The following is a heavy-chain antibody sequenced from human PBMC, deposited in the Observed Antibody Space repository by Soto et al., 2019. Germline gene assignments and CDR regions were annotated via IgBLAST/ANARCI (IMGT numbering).Heavy chain of an antibody. Sequence: ASVKVSCKASGYTFTSYYMHWVRQAPGQGLEWMGIINPSGGSTSYAQKFQGRVTMTRDTSTSTVYMELSGLRSEDTAVYYCARGGHIVVVVAATPSWFDPWGQGTLVTVSS. J-gene: IGHJ5*02. CDR2: INPSGGST. V-gene: IGHV1-46*03. CDR1: GYTFTSYY. CDR3: ARGGHIVVVVAATPSWFDP. D-gene: IGHD2-15*01.